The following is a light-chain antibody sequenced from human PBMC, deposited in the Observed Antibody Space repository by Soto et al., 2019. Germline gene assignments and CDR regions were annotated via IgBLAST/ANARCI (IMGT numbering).Light chain of an antibody. CDR3: QHYGGMWT. Sequence: IHRTHSPATLSASVLYRVGITCRASQSITNRLALYQLKPGKAPKVLIYDALNFESGVPSRFSGSGYGTEFTLTIRSLQPDDFATYCCQHYGGMWTFGQGTKVDIK. V-gene: IGKV1-5*01. J-gene: IGKJ1*01. CDR1: QSITNR. CDR2: DAL.